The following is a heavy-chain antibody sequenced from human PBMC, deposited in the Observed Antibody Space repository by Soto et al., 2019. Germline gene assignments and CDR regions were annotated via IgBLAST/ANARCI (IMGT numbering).Heavy chain of an antibody. CDR3: ARHLEHYYDTSGYFSAGQCDS. CDR2: IYYSGST. J-gene: IGHJ4*02. V-gene: IGHV4-39*01. D-gene: IGHD3-22*01. CDR1: GGSISSSSYY. Sequence: QLQLQESGPGLVKPSETLSLTCTVSGGSISSSSYYWGWIRQPPGKGLEWIGTIYYSGSTYYNPSLKSRVTISVDTSKNQFSLKLSSVTAADTAVYYCARHLEHYYDTSGYFSAGQCDSWGQGTLVTVSS.